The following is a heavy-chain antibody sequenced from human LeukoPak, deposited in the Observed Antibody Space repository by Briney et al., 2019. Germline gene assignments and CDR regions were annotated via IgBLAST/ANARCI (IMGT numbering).Heavy chain of an antibody. Sequence: SETLSLTCSVSGGSISGYYWTWIRQPAGKGLEWIGRVYTSGSTHYNPSLKTRLTMSVDTSKNQSSLKLSSVTAADTAVYYCARLITGTTTAFDIWGQGTMVTVSS. CDR2: VYTSGST. CDR1: GGSISGYY. CDR3: ARLITGTTTAFDI. D-gene: IGHD1-7*01. J-gene: IGHJ3*02. V-gene: IGHV4-4*07.